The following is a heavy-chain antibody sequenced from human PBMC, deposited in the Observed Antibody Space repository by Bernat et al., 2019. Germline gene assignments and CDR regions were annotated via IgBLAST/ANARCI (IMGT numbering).Heavy chain of an antibody. CDR3: ARDINWGYSDY. CDR2: IYYSGNT. CDR1: GGSISSGGYH. J-gene: IGHJ4*02. D-gene: IGHD3-22*01. Sequence: QLQLQESGPGLVKPSETLSLTCGVSGGSISSGGYHWGWIRQPPGKGLEWIGSIYYSGNTYYNPSLRSQVTISVDTSNNQFSLKLNSVTAADTAVYYCARDINWGYSDYWGPGTLVNVSS. V-gene: IGHV4-39*02.